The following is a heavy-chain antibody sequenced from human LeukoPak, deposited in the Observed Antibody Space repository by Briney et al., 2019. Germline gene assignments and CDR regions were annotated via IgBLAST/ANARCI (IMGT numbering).Heavy chain of an antibody. J-gene: IGHJ4*02. CDR3: ARIYAGGSFFDF. V-gene: IGHV4-59*08. CDR1: GGSINNYY. D-gene: IGHD3-10*01. CDR2: INYSGDS. Sequence: SETLSLTCTVSGGSINNYYWGWIRQPPGKGLEWIGYINYSGDSSSNPSLKSRLTISIDASRRQFSLRLTSVTAADTAVYFCARIYAGGSFFDFWGQGILVTVSS.